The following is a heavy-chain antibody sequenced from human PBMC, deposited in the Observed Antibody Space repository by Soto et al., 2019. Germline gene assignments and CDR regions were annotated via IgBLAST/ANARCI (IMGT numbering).Heavy chain of an antibody. CDR3: ARRNRAARPGDYYYGMDV. CDR1: GGTFSSYA. D-gene: IGHD6-6*01. Sequence: QVQLVQSGAEVKKPGSSVKVSCKASGGTFSSYAISWVRQAPGQGLEWMGGIIPIFGTANYAQKFQGRVTITADESTSTAYMELSSLRSEDTAVYYCARRNRAARPGDYYYGMDVWGQGTTVTVSS. V-gene: IGHV1-69*01. J-gene: IGHJ6*02. CDR2: IIPIFGTA.